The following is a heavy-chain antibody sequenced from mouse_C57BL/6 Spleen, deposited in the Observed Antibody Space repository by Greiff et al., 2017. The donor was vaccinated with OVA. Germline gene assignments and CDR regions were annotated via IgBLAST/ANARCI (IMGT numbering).Heavy chain of an antibody. CDR2: ISDGGSYT. J-gene: IGHJ1*03. Sequence: EVNVVESGGGLVKPGGSLKLSCAASGFTFSSYAMSWVRQTPEKRLEWVATISDGGSYTYYPDNVKGRFTISRDNAKNNLYLQMSHLKSEDTAMYYCARGVAYYYGSSHWYFDVGGTGTTVTVSS. D-gene: IGHD1-1*01. CDR1: GFTFSSYA. CDR3: ARGVAYYYGSSHWYFDV. V-gene: IGHV5-4*03.